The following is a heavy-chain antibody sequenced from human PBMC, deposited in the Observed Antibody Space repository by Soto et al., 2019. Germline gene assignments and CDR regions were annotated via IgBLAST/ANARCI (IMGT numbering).Heavy chain of an antibody. Sequence: QVQLQESGPGLVRPSQTLSLTCTLSGDSISSDGYYWSWIRQRPGKGLEWIGDFYYSGTTSYYPSIRSRLTISVDTSKNQFSLRLSSVTATDTAVYYCARRHDILTGSDSFDVWGRGTLVTVSS. CDR1: GDSISSDGYY. V-gene: IGHV4-31*03. D-gene: IGHD3-9*01. J-gene: IGHJ3*01. CDR2: FYYSGTT. CDR3: ARRHDILTGSDSFDV.